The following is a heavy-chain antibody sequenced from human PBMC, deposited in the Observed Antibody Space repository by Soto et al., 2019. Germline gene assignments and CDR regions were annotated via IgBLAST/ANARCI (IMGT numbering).Heavy chain of an antibody. J-gene: IGHJ4*02. CDR1: GFTFSNAW. D-gene: IGHD6-13*01. V-gene: IGHV3-15*07. Sequence: GGSLRLSCAASGFTFSNAWMNWVRQAPGKGLEWVGRIKSKTDGGTTDYAAPVKGRFTISRDDSKNTLFLQMNSLKTEDTAVYYCTTDPSPPVYSSSWNEPYFDYWGQGTLVTVSS. CDR3: TTDPSPPVYSSSWNEPYFDY. CDR2: IKSKTDGGTT.